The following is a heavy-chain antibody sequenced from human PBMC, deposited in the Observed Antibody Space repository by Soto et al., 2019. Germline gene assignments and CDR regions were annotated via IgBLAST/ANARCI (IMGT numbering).Heavy chain of an antibody. J-gene: IGHJ4*02. Sequence: PSETLSLTSTVSGGSMRNYFWTWIRQPPGKGLEWIGYIHYSGTTSFFPSYNPSLRSRVTISVDTSKNQFSLKLSSVTAADTAVYYCASNPDYYDSSGYMDYWGQGTLVTVSS. D-gene: IGHD3-22*01. CDR2: IHYSGTT. V-gene: IGHV4-59*08. CDR3: ASNPDYYDSSGYMDY. CDR1: GGSMRNYF.